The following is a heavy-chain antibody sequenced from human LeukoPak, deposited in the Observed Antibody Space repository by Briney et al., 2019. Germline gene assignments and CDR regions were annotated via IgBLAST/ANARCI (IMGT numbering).Heavy chain of an antibody. V-gene: IGHV1-69*06. CDR1: GYTFSNND. CDR3: ARGGLYGGNNPGPFDI. Sequence: ASVKVSCKASGYTFSNNDINWVRQATGQGLEWMGGIIPIFGTANYAQKFQGRVTITADKSTSTAYMELSSLRSEDTAVYYCARGGLYGGNNPGPFDIWGQGTMVTVSS. CDR2: IIPIFGTA. J-gene: IGHJ3*02. D-gene: IGHD4-23*01.